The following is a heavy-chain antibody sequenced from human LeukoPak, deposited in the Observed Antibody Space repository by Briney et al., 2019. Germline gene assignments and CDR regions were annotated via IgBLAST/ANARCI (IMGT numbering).Heavy chain of an antibody. CDR3: ARNYVGGYGDYSGMDV. CDR1: GYTFTSYG. D-gene: IGHD3-16*01. J-gene: IGHJ6*02. CDR2: ISAYNGNT. V-gene: IGHV1-18*01. Sequence: GASVKVSCKASGYTFTSYGISWVRQAPGQGLEWMGWISAYNGNTNYAQKLQGRVTMTTDTSTSTAYMELRSLRSDDTAVYYCARNYVGGYGDYSGMDVWGQGTTVTVSS.